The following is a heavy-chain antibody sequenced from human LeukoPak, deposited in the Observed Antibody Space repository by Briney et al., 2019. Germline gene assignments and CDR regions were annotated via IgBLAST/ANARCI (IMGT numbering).Heavy chain of an antibody. J-gene: IGHJ4*02. CDR3: AKGRTGYIPDY. CDR2: ISGSCATT. D-gene: IGHD6-13*01. CDR1: GFTVSSNY. Sequence: GGSLRLSCAASGFTVSSNYMRWVRRAPGRGLEWVSVISGSCATTYYADSVKGRFTTSRDNSKNTVYLQMNSLRAEDTAIYYCAKGRTGYIPDYWGLGTLVTVSS. V-gene: IGHV3-23*01.